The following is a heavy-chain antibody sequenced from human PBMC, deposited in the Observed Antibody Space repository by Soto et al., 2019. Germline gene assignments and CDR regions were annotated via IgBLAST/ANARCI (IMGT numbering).Heavy chain of an antibody. Sequence: GGSLRICCAAAGFSLSSYSMNWVRQAPGRGLEWVSSISGSSYYIYYADSVKGRFTISRDNAKNSLYLQLNSLRAEDTAVYYCARAGHYDSGAHARFDSRGQGTPVTVSS. CDR2: ISGSSYYI. CDR1: GFSLSSYS. CDR3: ARAGHYDSGAHARFDS. J-gene: IGHJ5*01. V-gene: IGHV3-21*01. D-gene: IGHD3-22*01.